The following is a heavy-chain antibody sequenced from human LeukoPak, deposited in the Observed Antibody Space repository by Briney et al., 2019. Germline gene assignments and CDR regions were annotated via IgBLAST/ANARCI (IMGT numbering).Heavy chain of an antibody. D-gene: IGHD1-26*01. CDR3: AKEEPQWEPYYFDY. CDR1: GFSFSSYG. J-gene: IGHJ4*02. CDR2: IRYDGSNK. V-gene: IGHV3-30*02. Sequence: PGGSLRLSCAASGFSFSSYGMHWVRQAPGKGLEWVAFIRYDGSNKYYADSVKGRFTISRDNSKNTLYLQMNSLRAEDTAVYYCAKEEPQWEPYYFDYWGQGTLVTVSS.